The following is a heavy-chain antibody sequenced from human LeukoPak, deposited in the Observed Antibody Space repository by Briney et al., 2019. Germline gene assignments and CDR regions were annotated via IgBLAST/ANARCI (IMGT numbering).Heavy chain of an antibody. Sequence: SETLSLTCTVSGGSISSYYWSWIRQPPGKGLGWIGYIYSSGSTNSNPSLKSRVTISVDTSKNQFSLKLSSVTAADTAVYYCARHLRAGSPLFDYWGQGALVTVSS. V-gene: IGHV4-4*09. CDR3: ARHLRAGSPLFDY. CDR2: IYSSGST. CDR1: GGSISSYY. D-gene: IGHD1-26*01. J-gene: IGHJ4*02.